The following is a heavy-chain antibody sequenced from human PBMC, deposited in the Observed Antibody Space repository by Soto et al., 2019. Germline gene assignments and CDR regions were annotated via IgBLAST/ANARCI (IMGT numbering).Heavy chain of an antibody. CDR1: GFTFSRHG. V-gene: IGHV3-23*01. Sequence: EVQLLESGGVLVQPGGSLRLSCAASGFTFSRHGMSWVRQAPGKGLEWVSAITGSGGSTYYADSVKGRFTISRDNAKNTLYLQMNSLIAKDTAVYYCAKVMAGYVTQYYFDYWGQGTLVTVSS. D-gene: IGHD2-21*02. J-gene: IGHJ4*02. CDR2: ITGSGGST. CDR3: AKVMAGYVTQYYFDY.